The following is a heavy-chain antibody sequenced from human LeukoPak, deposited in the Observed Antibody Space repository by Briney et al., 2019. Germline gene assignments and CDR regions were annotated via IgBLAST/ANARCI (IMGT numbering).Heavy chain of an antibody. CDR1: GYSFTSNV. Sequence: GASVKVSCKASGYSFTSNVISWVRQAPGQGLEWMGWINTNTGNPTYAQGFTGRFVFSLDTSVSTAYLQISSLKAEDTAVYYCARSFDAFDIWGQGTMVTVSS. V-gene: IGHV7-4-1*02. D-gene: IGHD3-16*02. CDR3: ARSFDAFDI. CDR2: INTNTGNP. J-gene: IGHJ3*02.